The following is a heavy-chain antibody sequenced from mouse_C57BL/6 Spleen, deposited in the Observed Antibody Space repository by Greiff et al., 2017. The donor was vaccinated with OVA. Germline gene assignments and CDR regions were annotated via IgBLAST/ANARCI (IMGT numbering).Heavy chain of an antibody. V-gene: IGHV14-4*01. CDR2: IDPENGDT. J-gene: IGHJ2*01. CDR1: GFNIKDDY. D-gene: IGHD1-1*01. CDR3: TTGVGFGSSYGY. Sequence: LVESGAELVRPGASVKLSCTASGFNIKDDYMHWVKQRPEQGLEWIGWIDPENGDTEYASKFQGKATITADTSTNTAYLQLSTLTSEDTAVYCCTTGVGFGSSYGYWGQGTTLTVSS.